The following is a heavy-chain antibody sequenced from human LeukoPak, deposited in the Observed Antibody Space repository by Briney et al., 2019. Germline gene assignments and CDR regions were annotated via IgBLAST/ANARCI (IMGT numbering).Heavy chain of an antibody. Sequence: GGSLRLSCAASGFTFRTSDMTWVRQAPGKGLEWVSVIIDSGGGGGTHYADSVKGRFTISRDDSRDTVYLQMNSLRAEDTAIYYCAKVGAGYYPFDYWGQGTLVTVSS. CDR3: AKVGAGYYPFDY. J-gene: IGHJ4*02. V-gene: IGHV3-23*01. CDR1: GFTFRTSD. D-gene: IGHD1-26*01. CDR2: IIDSGGGGGT.